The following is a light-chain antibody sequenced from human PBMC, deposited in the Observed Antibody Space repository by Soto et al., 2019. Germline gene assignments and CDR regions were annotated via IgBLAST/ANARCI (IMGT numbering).Light chain of an antibody. J-gene: IGLJ3*02. CDR2: KNN. V-gene: IGLV1-47*01. CDR1: SSNIGSNS. Sequence: QSVLTQPPSASGTPGQRVTISCSGSSSNIGSNSVYWYQQLPGTAPKLLIYKNNQRPSGVPDRFSGSKSGTSASLAISGRRSEDEADYYCAAWDGSLSSWVFGGGTKLTVL. CDR3: AAWDGSLSSWV.